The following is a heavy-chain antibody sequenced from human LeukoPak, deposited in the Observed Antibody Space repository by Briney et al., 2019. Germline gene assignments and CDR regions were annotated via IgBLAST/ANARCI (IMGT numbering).Heavy chain of an antibody. V-gene: IGHV3-15*01. Sequence: GGSLRLSCIVSGIPFSDAWMSWVRQAPGQGLEWVGRMRSKRGGGTTDYAAPVKGRFTISRDDSRNTLYLQMDSLQIEDTAVYYCTWMTTFFTVDFWGQGTRATVSS. CDR1: GIPFSDAW. CDR2: MRSKRGGGTT. J-gene: IGHJ4*02. D-gene: IGHD3-16*01. CDR3: TWMTTFFTVDF.